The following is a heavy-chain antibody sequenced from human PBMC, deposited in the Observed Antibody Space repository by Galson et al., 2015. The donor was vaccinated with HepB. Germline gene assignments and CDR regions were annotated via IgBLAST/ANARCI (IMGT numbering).Heavy chain of an antibody. J-gene: IGHJ6*03. Sequence: SLRLSCAASGFTFSSYGMHWVRQAPGKGLEWVAVISYDGSNKYYADSVKGRFTISRDISKNTLYLQMNSLRAEDTAVYYCAAGTAMVYMDVWGKGTTVTVSS. D-gene: IGHD5-18*01. V-gene: IGHV3-30*03. CDR3: AAGTAMVYMDV. CDR1: GFTFSSYG. CDR2: ISYDGSNK.